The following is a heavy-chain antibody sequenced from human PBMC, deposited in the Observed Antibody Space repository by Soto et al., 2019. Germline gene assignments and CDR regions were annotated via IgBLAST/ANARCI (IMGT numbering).Heavy chain of an antibody. V-gene: IGHV4-39*01. CDR1: NGSISTTSYN. CDR3: ARHGSF. Sequence: QMQLQESGPGLVKPSETLSLTCTVSNGSISTTSYNWGWIRQSPGKGLEWIGTIFYTGTTSYNPSLKSRVTLPVDTPTNPFPLKLASWTAADTAVYYCARHGSFWGQGILFVVS. D-gene: IGHD3-16*02. J-gene: IGHJ4*02. CDR2: IFYTGTT.